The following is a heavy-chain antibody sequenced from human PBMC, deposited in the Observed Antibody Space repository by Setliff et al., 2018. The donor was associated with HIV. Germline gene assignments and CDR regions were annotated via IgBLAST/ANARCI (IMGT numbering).Heavy chain of an antibody. CDR3: ATERGVEYGDYPTRHYYYVMDG. Sequence: ASVKVSCKVSGYTLTELSMHWVRQAPGKGLEWMGGFDPEDGETIYAQKIQGRVTMTEDTSTDTAYMELSSLRSEDTAVYYCATERGVEYGDYPTRHYYYVMDGWRQGSTFTVSS. V-gene: IGHV1-24*01. J-gene: IGHJ6*02. D-gene: IGHD4-17*01. CDR2: FDPEDGET. CDR1: GYTLTELS.